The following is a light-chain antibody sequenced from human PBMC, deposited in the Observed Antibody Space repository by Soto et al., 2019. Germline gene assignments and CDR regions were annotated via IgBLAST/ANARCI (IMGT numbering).Light chain of an antibody. Sequence: DIQMTQSPSTLSASLVYTLTITCRASQTISRWLAWYQQKPGKAPRLLIYTASTLESGVPSRFSASGSGTEFTLTISSLHPDDFATYYCQEYNNYWTFGQGTKVDIK. V-gene: IGKV1-5*01. CDR3: QEYNNYWT. CDR1: QTISRW. J-gene: IGKJ1*01. CDR2: TAS.